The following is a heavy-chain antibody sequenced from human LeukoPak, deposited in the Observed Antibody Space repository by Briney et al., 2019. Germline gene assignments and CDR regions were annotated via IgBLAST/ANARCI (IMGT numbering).Heavy chain of an antibody. CDR2: ISGTGGST. Sequence: PGGSLRLSCAASGFTFSSYGMHWVRQAPGKGLEWVSGISGTGGSTYYADSVKGRFTISRDNSKNTLYLQMNSLRADDTAVYYCAKGFSIRGYSGYDYWGQGTLVTVSS. CDR1: GFTFSSYG. J-gene: IGHJ4*02. V-gene: IGHV3-23*01. CDR3: AKGFSIRGYSGYDY. D-gene: IGHD5-12*01.